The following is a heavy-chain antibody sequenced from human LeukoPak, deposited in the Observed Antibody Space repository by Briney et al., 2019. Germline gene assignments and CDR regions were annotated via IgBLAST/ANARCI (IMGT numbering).Heavy chain of an antibody. D-gene: IGHD3-10*01. CDR1: GGSISSSSYY. V-gene: IGHV4-39*01. J-gene: IGHJ5*02. CDR3: ARRVGDSMVRGVFPYNWFDP. CDR2: IYYSGST. Sequence: SETLSLTCTVSGGSISSSSYYWGWIRQPPGKGLEWIGSIYYSGSTYYNPSLKSRVTISVDTSKNQFSLKLSSVTAADTAVYYCARRVGDSMVRGVFPYNWFDPWGQGTLVTVSS.